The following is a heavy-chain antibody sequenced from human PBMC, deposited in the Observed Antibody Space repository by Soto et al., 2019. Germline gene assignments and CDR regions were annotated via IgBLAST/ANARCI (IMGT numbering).Heavy chain of an antibody. V-gene: IGHV1-18*01. CDR2: ITANNVNT. CDR3: ARDMGGYYFEPNDY. CDR1: CYTFTSYG. D-gene: IGHD3-22*01. J-gene: IGHJ4*02. Sequence: SVEVSCKTSCYTFTSYGISWVRQAPGQGLEWMGWITANNVNTNYAQEFQGRVTMTTDTSTATAYMELRSLRSDDTAVYYCARDMGGYYFEPNDYWGQGTLVTVSS.